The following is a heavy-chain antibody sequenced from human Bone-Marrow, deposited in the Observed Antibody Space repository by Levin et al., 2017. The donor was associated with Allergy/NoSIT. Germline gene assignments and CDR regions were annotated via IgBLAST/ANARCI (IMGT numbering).Heavy chain of an antibody. J-gene: IGHJ4*02. D-gene: IGHD6-19*01. CDR1: GGSFSGYY. CDR2: INHSGST. CDR3: ASTSGWGNFDY. Sequence: SETLSLTCAVYGGSFSGYYWSWIRQPPGKGLEWIGEINHSGSTNYNPSLKSRVTISVDTSKNQFSLKLSSVTAADTAVYYCASTSGWGNFDYWGQGTLVTVSS. V-gene: IGHV4-34*01.